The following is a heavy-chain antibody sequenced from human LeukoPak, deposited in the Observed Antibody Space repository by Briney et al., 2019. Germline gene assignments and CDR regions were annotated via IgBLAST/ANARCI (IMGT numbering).Heavy chain of an antibody. CDR2: THTDGRST. CDR3: YGANAEH. J-gene: IGHJ1*01. D-gene: IGHD2-8*01. CDR1: GFTFSSYW. V-gene: IGHV3-74*03. Sequence: GGSLRLSCAAPGFTFSSYWMHWVRQAPGKGLVWVSRTHTDGRSTMYADSVKGRFTIARDNAKNTLYLQMNSLRAEDTAVYYCYGANAEHWGQGTLVTVST.